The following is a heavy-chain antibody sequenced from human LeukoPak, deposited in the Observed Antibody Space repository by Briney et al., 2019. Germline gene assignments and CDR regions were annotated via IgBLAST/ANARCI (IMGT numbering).Heavy chain of an antibody. CDR3: AAGIAAAATDFDY. CDR1: GGSISSYY. V-gene: IGHV4-59*08. D-gene: IGHD6-13*01. CDR2: IYYSGST. Sequence: KPSGTLSLTCTVSGGSISSYYWSWIRQPPGKGLEWIGYIYYSGSTNYNPSLKSRVTISVDTSKNQFSLKLSSVTAADTAVYYCAAGIAAAATDFDYWGQGTLVTVSS. J-gene: IGHJ4*02.